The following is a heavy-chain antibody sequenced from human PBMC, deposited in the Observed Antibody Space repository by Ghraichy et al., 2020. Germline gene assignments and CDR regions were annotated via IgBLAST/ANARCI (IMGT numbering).Heavy chain of an antibody. CDR2: IRSKADGGTI. CDR1: GFTFNNAW. J-gene: IGHJ4*02. CDR3: TTEGAD. Sequence: GGSRRLSCAASGFTFNNAWLSWVRQSPGKGLEWVGRIRSKADGGTIEDAAPVKGRFSISRDDSTNTLYLQMNSLKTEDTAVYYCTTEGADWGQGTLVTVTS. D-gene: IGHD4/OR15-4a*01. V-gene: IGHV3-15*01.